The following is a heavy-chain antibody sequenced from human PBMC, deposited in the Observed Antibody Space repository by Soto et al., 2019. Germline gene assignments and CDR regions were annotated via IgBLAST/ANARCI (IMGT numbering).Heavy chain of an antibody. CDR3: AKDLIPQEAAADPNWFDP. CDR1: GFTFSSYA. V-gene: IGHV3-23*01. CDR2: ISGSGGST. Sequence: GGSLRLSCAASGFTFSSYAMSWVRQAPGKGLEWVSAISGSGGSTYYADSVKGRFTISRDNSKNTLYLQMNSLRAEDTAVYYCAKDLIPQEAAADPNWFDPWGQGTLVIVSS. J-gene: IGHJ5*02. D-gene: IGHD6-13*01.